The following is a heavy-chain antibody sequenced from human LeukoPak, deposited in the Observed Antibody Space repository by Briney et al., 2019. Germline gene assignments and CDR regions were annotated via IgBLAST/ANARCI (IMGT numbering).Heavy chain of an antibody. CDR3: ARERGDSSGYYRLHYYYYGMDV. CDR1: GFTFSSYA. D-gene: IGHD3-22*01. V-gene: IGHV3-30-3*01. CDR2: ISYDGSNK. J-gene: IGHJ6*02. Sequence: PGGSLRLSCAASGFTFSSYAMHWVRQAPGKGLKWVAVISYDGSNKYYADSAKGRFTISRDNSKNTLYLQMNSLRAEDTAVYYCARERGDSSGYYRLHYYYYGMDVWGQGTTVTVSS.